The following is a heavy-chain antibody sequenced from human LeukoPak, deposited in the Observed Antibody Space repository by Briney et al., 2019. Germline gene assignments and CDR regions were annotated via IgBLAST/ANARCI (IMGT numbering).Heavy chain of an antibody. Sequence: PGGSLRLSCAASGFTFSSYTMNWVRQAPGKGLEWVSYINSASTTIYYADCVKGRLTISRENAQNSLYLQMNSLKEEDTAVYYCARGPYSGSYYFFDYWGQGALVTVSS. D-gene: IGHD1-26*01. CDR1: GFTFSSYT. CDR3: ARGPYSGSYYFFDY. CDR2: INSASTTI. V-gene: IGHV3-48*02. J-gene: IGHJ4*02.